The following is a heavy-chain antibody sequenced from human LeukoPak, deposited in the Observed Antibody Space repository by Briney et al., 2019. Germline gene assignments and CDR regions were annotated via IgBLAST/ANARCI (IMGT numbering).Heavy chain of an antibody. Sequence: PGGSLRLSCEASGFTFGSHAMYWVRQAPGEGLEWVAGIFGSGGSPHYADSVKGRFTISRDNPRNTVYLQINSLRDEDTAVYYCGKTTVGYSSGQKPAWPVDYWGQGTLVTVSS. J-gene: IGHJ4*02. V-gene: IGHV3-23*01. D-gene: IGHD5-18*01. CDR1: GFTFGSHA. CDR3: GKTTVGYSSGQKPAWPVDY. CDR2: IFGSGGSP.